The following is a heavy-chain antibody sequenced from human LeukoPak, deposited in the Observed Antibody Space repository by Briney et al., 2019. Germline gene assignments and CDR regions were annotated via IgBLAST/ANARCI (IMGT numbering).Heavy chain of an antibody. D-gene: IGHD3-10*01. J-gene: IGHJ4*02. CDR1: GYRSSSFG. CDR2: ISAYNGDT. Sequence: ASVKVSCKASGYRSSSFGINWMRQAPGQGLEWMGWISAYNGDTNYAQKFQGRVTMTTDTSTSTAYMDLRSLRSDDTAVYYCARGVYYGSGSFPDYWGQGTLVTVSS. V-gene: IGHV1-18*01. CDR3: ARGVYYGSGSFPDY.